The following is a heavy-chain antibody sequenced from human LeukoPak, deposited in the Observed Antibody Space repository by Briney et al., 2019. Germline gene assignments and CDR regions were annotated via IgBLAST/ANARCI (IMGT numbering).Heavy chain of an antibody. CDR2: INTYNGNT. V-gene: IGHV1-18*01. CDR3: AGLGGGFDY. Sequence: GASVKVSCKASGYTFTSNGITWVRQAPGQGLEWLGWINTYNGNTNYAQKLQGRVTMTTDTSTSTVYMELRSLRSDDTAVYFCAGLGGGFDYWGQGTLVTVSS. CDR1: GYTFTSNG. J-gene: IGHJ4*02. D-gene: IGHD3-16*01.